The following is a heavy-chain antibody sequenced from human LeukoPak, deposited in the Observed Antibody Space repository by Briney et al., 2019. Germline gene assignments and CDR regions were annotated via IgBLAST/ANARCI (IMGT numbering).Heavy chain of an antibody. D-gene: IGHD3-22*01. V-gene: IGHV4-61*02. J-gene: IGHJ3*02. Sequence: TLSLTCTVSGGSISSGSYYWSWIRQPAGKGLEWIGRIYTSGSTNYNPSLKSRVTISVDTSKNQFSLKLSSVTAADTAVYYCARVDYYDSSEINFDIWGQGTMVTVSS. CDR1: GGSISSGSYY. CDR2: IYTSGST. CDR3: ARVDYYDSSEINFDI.